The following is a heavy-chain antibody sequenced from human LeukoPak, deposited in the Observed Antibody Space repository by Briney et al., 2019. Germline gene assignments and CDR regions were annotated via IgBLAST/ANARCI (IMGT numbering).Heavy chain of an antibody. CDR1: GFTLDDYA. J-gene: IGHJ1*01. V-gene: IGHV3-9*01. CDR2: ISWNSGSI. D-gene: IGHD6-19*01. Sequence: AGGSLRLSCAASGFTLDDYAMHWVRQAPGKGLEWVSGISWNSGSIGYADSVKGRFTISRDNAKNSLYLQMNSLRAEDTALYYCAKAGEQWLEKYFQHWGQGTLVTVSS. CDR3: AKAGEQWLEKYFQH.